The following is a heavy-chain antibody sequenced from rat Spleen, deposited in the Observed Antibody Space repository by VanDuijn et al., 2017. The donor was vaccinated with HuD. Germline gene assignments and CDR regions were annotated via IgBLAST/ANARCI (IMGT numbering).Heavy chain of an antibody. CDR3: ATALYVMDA. J-gene: IGHJ4*01. V-gene: IGHV5-29*01. Sequence: EVQLVESDGGLVQPGRSLKLSCAASGFTFSDYYMAWVRQAPTKGLEWVATISYDGSSTYYRDSVKGRFTISRDNAKSTLYLQMDSLRSEDTATYYCATALYVMDAWGQGASVTVSS. CDR1: GFTFSDYY. CDR2: ISYDGSST.